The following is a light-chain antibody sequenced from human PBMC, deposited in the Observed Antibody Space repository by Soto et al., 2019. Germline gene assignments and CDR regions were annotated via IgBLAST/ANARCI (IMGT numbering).Light chain of an antibody. CDR1: SSGVGGYNY. J-gene: IGLJ1*01. CDR3: SSYTSDTTGV. Sequence: QSALTQPASVSGSPGQSIAISCTGTSSGVGGYNYVSWYQQHPGKAPKLMNYDVTTRPSGVSNRFSGSKSGNTAALTISGLQAEDEADYYCSSYTSDTTGVFGTGTKLTVL. V-gene: IGLV2-14*03. CDR2: DVT.